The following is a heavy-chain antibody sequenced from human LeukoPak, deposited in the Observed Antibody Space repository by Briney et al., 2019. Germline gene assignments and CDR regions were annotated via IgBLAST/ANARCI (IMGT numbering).Heavy chain of an antibody. V-gene: IGHV4-31*03. CDR1: GGSISSGGYY. CDR2: IYYSGST. Sequence: SETLSLTCTVSGGSISSGGYYWSWIRQHPGKGLEWIGYIYYSGSTYYNPSLKSRVTISVETSKNQFSLKLSSVTAADTAVYYCARVHCSGGSCYWFDPWGQGTLVTVSS. J-gene: IGHJ5*02. CDR3: ARVHCSGGSCYWFDP. D-gene: IGHD2-15*01.